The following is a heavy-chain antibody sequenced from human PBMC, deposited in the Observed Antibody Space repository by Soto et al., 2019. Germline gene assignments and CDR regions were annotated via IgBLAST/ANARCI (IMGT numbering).Heavy chain of an antibody. J-gene: IGHJ4*02. CDR2: IYYSGIT. V-gene: IGHV4-31*03. CDR3: ARSPGYYFDF. Sequence: SETLSLTCTVSGGSIGSGGYYWSWIRQHPGKGLEWIGYIYYSGITYYNPSIKTRVTITVDTCKNQTAVKLSSVTAADTAGYYCARSPGYYFDFWGQGTMVTVSS. CDR1: GGSIGSGGYY.